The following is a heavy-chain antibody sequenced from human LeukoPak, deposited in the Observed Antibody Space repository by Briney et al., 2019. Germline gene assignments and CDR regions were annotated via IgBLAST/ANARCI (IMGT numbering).Heavy chain of an antibody. CDR1: GFTFNRYA. CDR3: VRRGDASSGWGDHDF. J-gene: IGHJ4*02. Sequence: GGSLRLSCAASGFTFNRYAISWVRQAPGKGLEWVSTIGGSGDKTFYADSVKGRFTISRDNSKNMVPLQMNSLTGEDTALYYCVRRGDASSGWGDHDFWGQGALVTVSS. D-gene: IGHD6-19*01. CDR2: IGGSGDKT. V-gene: IGHV3-23*01.